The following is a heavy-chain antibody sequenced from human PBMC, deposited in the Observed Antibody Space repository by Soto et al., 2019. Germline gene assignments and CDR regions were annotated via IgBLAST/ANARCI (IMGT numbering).Heavy chain of an antibody. D-gene: IGHD1-20*01. J-gene: IGHJ4*02. V-gene: IGHV3-48*01. Sequence: PGGSLRLSCAASGFTFSTYSMNWVRQAPGQGLEWISYITTNSDTTYYADSVKGRFTISRDNAKNSLYLQMNSLRAEDTAVFYCARGSLANPYNWNDPLDYWGQGTLVTVSS. CDR3: ARGSLANPYNWNDPLDY. CDR1: GFTFSTYS. CDR2: ITTNSDTT.